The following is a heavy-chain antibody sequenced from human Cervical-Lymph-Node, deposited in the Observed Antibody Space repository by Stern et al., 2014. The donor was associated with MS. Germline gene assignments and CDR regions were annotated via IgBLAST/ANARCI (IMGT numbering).Heavy chain of an antibody. V-gene: IGHV1-2*02. J-gene: IGHJ4*02. Sequence: VQLVESGAGVKKPGASVEVSCTASGYTLTAYYMHWVRQAPGQGLEWVGWINPSSGGTNYAQKLHGRVTMTRDTSISTAYMGLSSLTSDDTAVYYCVRDASRYSSSWYFDSWGQGTLVTVSS. CDR2: INPSSGGT. CDR1: GYTLTAYY. CDR3: VRDASRYSSSWYFDS. D-gene: IGHD6-13*01.